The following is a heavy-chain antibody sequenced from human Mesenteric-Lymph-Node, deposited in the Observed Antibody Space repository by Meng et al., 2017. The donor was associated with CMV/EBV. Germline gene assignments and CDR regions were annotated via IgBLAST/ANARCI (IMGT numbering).Heavy chain of an antibody. CDR2: INPHSAGT. Sequence: ASVKVSCKASGYTFTAHYIHRVRQAPGQGLEWMGWINPHSAGTKYAQKFQGRVTVTRDTSITTAYMELSRLRPDDTAVYYCARKHYYDSSRHFRGGLDVWGQGTTVTVSS. J-gene: IGHJ6*02. CDR3: ARKHYYDSSRHFRGGLDV. V-gene: IGHV1-2*02. D-gene: IGHD3-22*01. CDR1: GYTFTAHY.